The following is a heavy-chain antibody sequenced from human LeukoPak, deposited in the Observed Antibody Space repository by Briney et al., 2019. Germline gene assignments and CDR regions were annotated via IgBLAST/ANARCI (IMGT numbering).Heavy chain of an antibody. CDR2: ISGSGGST. D-gene: IGHD2-15*01. J-gene: IGHJ6*02. V-gene: IGHV3-23*01. CDR3: AKSPVPYCSGGSCYGMDV. Sequence: GGSLRLSCAASGFTFSSYAMSWVRQAPGKGLEWVSLISGSGGSTYYADSVKGRFTISRDNSKDTLYLQMNSLRVEDTAGYYCAKSPVPYCSGGSCYGMDVWGQGTTVTVSS. CDR1: GFTFSSYA.